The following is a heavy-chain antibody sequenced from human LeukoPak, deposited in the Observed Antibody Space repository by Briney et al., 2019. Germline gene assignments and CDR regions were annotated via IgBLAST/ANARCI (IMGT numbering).Heavy chain of an antibody. CDR3: ARRLFQLSRYAFDI. CDR1: GGSISSYY. V-gene: IGHV4-59*12. Sequence: SETVSLTCTVSGGSISSYYWSWIRQPPGKGLEWIGYIYYSGSTNYNPSLKSRVTISVDTSKNQFSLKLSSVTAADTAVYYCARRLFQLSRYAFDIWGQGTMVTVSS. J-gene: IGHJ3*02. D-gene: IGHD1-1*01. CDR2: IYYSGST.